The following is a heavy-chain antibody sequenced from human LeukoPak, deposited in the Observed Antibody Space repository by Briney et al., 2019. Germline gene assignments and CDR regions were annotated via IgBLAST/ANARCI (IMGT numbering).Heavy chain of an antibody. Sequence: GRSLRLSCAASGFTFSSYGMHWVRQAPGKGLEWVSSISSSSSYIYYADSVKGRFTISRDNAKNSLYLQMNSLRAEDTAVYYCARGRGFVIDYWGQGTLVTVSS. CDR1: GFTFSSYG. CDR2: ISSSSSYI. D-gene: IGHD3-10*01. V-gene: IGHV3-21*01. CDR3: ARGRGFVIDY. J-gene: IGHJ4*02.